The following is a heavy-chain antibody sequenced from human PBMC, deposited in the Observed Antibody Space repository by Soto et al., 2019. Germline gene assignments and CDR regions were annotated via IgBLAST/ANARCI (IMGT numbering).Heavy chain of an antibody. D-gene: IGHD3-22*01. Sequence: SETLSLTCSVSGASISSYYWSWIRQPPGKGLEWLAYIYYSGSTSYNPSLKSRVSISLDTSMNQFSLKLSSVTAADTAVYYCARTYDDSGPNSGGYGFGIWGQGTMVT. CDR2: IYYSGST. V-gene: IGHV4-59*01. J-gene: IGHJ3*02. CDR3: ARTYDDSGPNSGGYGFGI. CDR1: GASISSYY.